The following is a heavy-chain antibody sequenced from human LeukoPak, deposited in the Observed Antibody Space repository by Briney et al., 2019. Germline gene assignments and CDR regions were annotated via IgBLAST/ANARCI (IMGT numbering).Heavy chain of an antibody. V-gene: IGHV3-21*01. Sequence: PGGSLRLSCAASGFTFSSYSMTWVRQAPGKGLEWVSSISSSSSYIYYADSVKGRFTISRDNAKNSLYLQMNSLRAEDTAVYYCARVFRGLVDYWGQGTLVTVSS. CDR1: GFTFSSYS. D-gene: IGHD3-16*01. J-gene: IGHJ4*02. CDR3: ARVFRGLVDY. CDR2: ISSSSSYI.